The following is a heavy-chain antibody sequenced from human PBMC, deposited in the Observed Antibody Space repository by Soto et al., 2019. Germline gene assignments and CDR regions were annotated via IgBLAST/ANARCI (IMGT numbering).Heavy chain of an antibody. Sequence: ASVKVSCKVSGYTLTELSMHCVRQAPGKGLEWMGGFDPEDGETIYAQKFQGRVTMTEDTSTDTAYMELSSLRSEDTAVYYCATENWNYGGDAFDIWGQGTMVTVSS. CDR1: GYTLTELS. D-gene: IGHD1-7*01. J-gene: IGHJ3*02. V-gene: IGHV1-24*01. CDR2: FDPEDGET. CDR3: ATENWNYGGDAFDI.